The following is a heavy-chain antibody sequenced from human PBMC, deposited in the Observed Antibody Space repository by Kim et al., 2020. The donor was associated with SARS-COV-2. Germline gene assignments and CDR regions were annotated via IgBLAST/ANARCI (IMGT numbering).Heavy chain of an antibody. Sequence: SETLSLTCAVYGGSFSGYYWSWIRQPPGKGLEWIGEINHSGSTKYNPSLKSRVTISVDTSKNQFSLKLSSVTAADTAVYYCARGNKYYYDSSGYYFDYWGQGTLVTVSS. V-gene: IGHV4-34*01. J-gene: IGHJ4*02. CDR1: GGSFSGYY. CDR2: INHSGST. CDR3: ARGNKYYYDSSGYYFDY. D-gene: IGHD3-22*01.